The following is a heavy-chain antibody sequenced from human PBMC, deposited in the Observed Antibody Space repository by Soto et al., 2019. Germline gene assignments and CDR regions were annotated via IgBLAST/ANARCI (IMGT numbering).Heavy chain of an antibody. J-gene: IGHJ6*02. Sequence: PSVKVSCKASGYTFTSYGISWVRQAPGQGLEWMGWISAYNGNTNYAQKLQGRVTMTTDTSTSTAYMELRSLRSDDTAVYYCARDRGDYGNSEGMDVWGQGTTVTVSS. CDR2: ISAYNGNT. V-gene: IGHV1-18*01. CDR3: ARDRGDYGNSEGMDV. D-gene: IGHD4-17*01. CDR1: GYTFTSYG.